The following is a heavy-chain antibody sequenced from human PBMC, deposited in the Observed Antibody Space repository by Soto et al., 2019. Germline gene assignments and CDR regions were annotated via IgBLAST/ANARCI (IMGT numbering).Heavy chain of an antibody. J-gene: IGHJ6*02. CDR3: ARNELRYSSSWYPAFSNYYYGMDV. CDR1: GGSISSSRYY. CDR2: IYYSGST. Sequence: QLQLQESGPGLVKPSETLSLTCTVSGGSISSSRYYWGWIRQPPGKGLEWIGSIYYSGSTYYYPSHKSRGATSVDTSKTQFSLKLSSVTAADTAVYYCARNELRYSSSWYPAFSNYYYGMDVWGQGTTVTVSS. V-gene: IGHV4-39*01. D-gene: IGHD6-13*01.